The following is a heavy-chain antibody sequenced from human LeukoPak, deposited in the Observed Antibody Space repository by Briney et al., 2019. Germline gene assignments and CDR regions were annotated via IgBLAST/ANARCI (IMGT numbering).Heavy chain of an antibody. J-gene: IGHJ5*02. CDR3: ASARCLFGELS. D-gene: IGHD3-10*01. V-gene: IGHV4-61*01. Sequence: SETLSLTCTVSGGSVSSGIYYWSWIRQPPGKGLEWIGYIYYSGSNNYNPSLQRRVTISVNASKKQFSLKLRSVTGAETAVYYCASARCLFGELSWGQGTLVTVSS. CDR1: GGSVSSGIYY. CDR2: IYYSGSN.